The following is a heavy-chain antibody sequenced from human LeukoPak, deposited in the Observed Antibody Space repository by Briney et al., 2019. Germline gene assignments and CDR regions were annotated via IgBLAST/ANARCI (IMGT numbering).Heavy chain of an antibody. Sequence: SVKVSCKASGGTFSSYAISWVRQARGQGLEWMGGIIPIFGTANYAQKFQGRVTITADESTSTAYMELSSMRSEDTAVYYCARGSAIVVVPDAFSSYYYYMDVWGKGTTVTVSS. J-gene: IGHJ6*03. D-gene: IGHD2-2*01. CDR1: GGTFSSYA. CDR2: IIPIFGTA. V-gene: IGHV1-69*13. CDR3: ARGSAIVVVPDAFSSYYYYMDV.